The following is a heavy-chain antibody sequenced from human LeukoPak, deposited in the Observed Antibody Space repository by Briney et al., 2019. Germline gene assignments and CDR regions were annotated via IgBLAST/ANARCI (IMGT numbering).Heavy chain of an antibody. J-gene: IGHJ6*02. CDR1: GFTFNYAW. CDR2: TLSEIDAGTT. CDR3: TTDEDWNYARKDV. Sequence: GGSLRLSCAASGFTFNYAWMSWVRQVPGKGLEWVGHTLSEIDAGTTDYATPVKGRFTISRDDSKSTLYIQMNSLKIEDTAVYYCTTDEDWNYARKDVWGQGATVIVSS. V-gene: IGHV3-15*01. D-gene: IGHD1-7*01.